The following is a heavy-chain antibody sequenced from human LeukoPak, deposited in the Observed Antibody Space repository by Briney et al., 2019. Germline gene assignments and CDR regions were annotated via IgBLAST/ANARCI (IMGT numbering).Heavy chain of an antibody. J-gene: IGHJ6*02. Sequence: GGSLRPACAASGFTFSKYAMFWVRQAPGKGLEFVSAISSHGSSTYYANSLKGRFNISRDNSKNTLYLQMRSLRPEDTAVYYCARPLKEGGYYYGMDVWGQGTTVTVSS. D-gene: IGHD3-16*01. CDR2: ISSHGSST. CDR3: ARPLKEGGYYYGMDV. CDR1: GFTFSKYA. V-gene: IGHV3-64*01.